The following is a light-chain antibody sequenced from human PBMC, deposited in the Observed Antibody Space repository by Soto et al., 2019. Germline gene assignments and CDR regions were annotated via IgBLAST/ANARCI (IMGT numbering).Light chain of an antibody. CDR3: QQFNSYPFT. Sequence: AVQLTQSPSSLSAYVGDRVTITCRASQGINSALAWYHQKPGKAPNLLIYDASSLESGVPSRFSGSGSGTDFTLTISSLQPEDFATYYCQQFNSYPFTFGPGTKVDIQ. J-gene: IGKJ3*01. CDR2: DAS. V-gene: IGKV1-13*02. CDR1: QGINSA.